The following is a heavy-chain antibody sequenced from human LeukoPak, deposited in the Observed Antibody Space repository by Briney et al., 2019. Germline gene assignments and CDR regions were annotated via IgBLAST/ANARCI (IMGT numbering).Heavy chain of an antibody. CDR2: ISGSGGST. V-gene: IGHV3-23*01. CDR3: ARADPMYGDYSSGAFDI. D-gene: IGHD4-17*01. CDR1: GFTFSSYA. J-gene: IGHJ3*02. Sequence: GGSLRLSCAASGFTFSSYAMSWVRQAPGKGLEWVSAISGSGGSTYYADSVKGRFTISRDNSKNTLYLQMNSLRAEDTAVYYCARADPMYGDYSSGAFDIWGQGTMVTVSS.